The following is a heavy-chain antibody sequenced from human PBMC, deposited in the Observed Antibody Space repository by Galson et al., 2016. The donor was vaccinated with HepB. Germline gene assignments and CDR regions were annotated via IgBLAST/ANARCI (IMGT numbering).Heavy chain of an antibody. D-gene: IGHD4-23*01. CDR3: ARESWDGGNSDGFDI. CDR2: FYKSGSI. J-gene: IGHJ3*02. Sequence: SETLSLTCSVSGVSISNYHWSWIRQPPGKGLEWIGCFYKSGSINYNPSLRSRVTLSVDTSKNQFSLKLNSVTAADTAVYYCARESWDGGNSDGFDIWGQGTMVTVSS. V-gene: IGHV4-59*01. CDR1: GVSISNYH.